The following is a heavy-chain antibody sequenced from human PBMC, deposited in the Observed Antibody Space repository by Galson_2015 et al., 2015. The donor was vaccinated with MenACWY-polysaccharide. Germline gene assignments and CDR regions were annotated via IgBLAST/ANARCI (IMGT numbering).Heavy chain of an antibody. Sequence: SVKVSCKASGYSFTSYDINWVRQATGQGLEWMGWMNHKTGDAGFTQKFQGRVTMTRDTSISTAYMELSSLTSEDTAVYYCARVGYSNDFDYWGQGTLVTVSS. D-gene: IGHD5-18*01. CDR2: MNHKTGDA. J-gene: IGHJ4*02. CDR3: ARVGYSNDFDY. CDR1: GYSFTSYD. V-gene: IGHV1-8*01.